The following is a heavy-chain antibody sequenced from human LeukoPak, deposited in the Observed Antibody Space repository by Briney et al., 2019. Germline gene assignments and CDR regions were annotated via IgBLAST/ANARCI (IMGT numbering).Heavy chain of an antibody. D-gene: IGHD5-18*01. Sequence: SETLSLTCAVSGGSISSSNWWSCVRQPPGKGLEWIGEINHSGSTNYNPSLKSRVTISVDTSKNQFSLKLSSVTAADTAVYYCARGQAMGYYFDYWGQGTLVTVSS. V-gene: IGHV4-4*02. CDR3: ARGQAMGYYFDY. CDR1: GGSISSSNW. CDR2: INHSGST. J-gene: IGHJ4*02.